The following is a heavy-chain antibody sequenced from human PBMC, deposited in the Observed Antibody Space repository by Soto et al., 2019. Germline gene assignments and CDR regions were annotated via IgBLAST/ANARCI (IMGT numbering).Heavy chain of an antibody. CDR1: GFTFDDYA. Sequence: EVQLVESGGGLVQPGRSLRLSCAASGFTFDDYAMHWVRQAPGKGLEWVSGISWNSGSIGYADSVKGRFTISRDNAKNSLYLQMNSLRAEDTALYYCAKGDSSSFYYGMDVWGQGTTVTVYS. J-gene: IGHJ6*02. D-gene: IGHD6-13*01. CDR2: ISWNSGSI. CDR3: AKGDSSSFYYGMDV. V-gene: IGHV3-9*01.